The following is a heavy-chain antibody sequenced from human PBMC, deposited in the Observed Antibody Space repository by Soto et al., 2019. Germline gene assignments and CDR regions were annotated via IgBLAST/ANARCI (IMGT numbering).Heavy chain of an antibody. Sequence: QVQLVESGGGLVKPGGSLRLSCAASGFTFSDYYMSWIRQAPGKGLEWVSYISGSGSTIYYADSVKGRFTISRDNANNSLHLQMNSLRAEDTAVYYCASGVAASHFYYYDMDVWGKGTTVTVSS. CDR1: GFTFSDYY. D-gene: IGHD2-15*01. CDR2: ISGSGSTI. CDR3: ASGVAASHFYYYDMDV. J-gene: IGHJ6*03. V-gene: IGHV3-11*01.